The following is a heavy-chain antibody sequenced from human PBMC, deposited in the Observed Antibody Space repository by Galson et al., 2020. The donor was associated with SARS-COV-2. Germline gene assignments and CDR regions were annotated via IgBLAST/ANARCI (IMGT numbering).Heavy chain of an antibody. D-gene: IGHD5-18*01. CDR2: IYPGDSDA. Sequence: GESLKTSCKGSGYIFTTYWIAWVRQMPGKGLEWMGIIYPGDSDARYSPPFQGQATISVDKSIGTAYLQWSSLKASDTAMDYWSRVYNYGNYWGQGTLVTVSS. CDR1: GYIFTTYW. V-gene: IGHV5-51*01. J-gene: IGHJ4*02. CDR3: SRVYNYGNY.